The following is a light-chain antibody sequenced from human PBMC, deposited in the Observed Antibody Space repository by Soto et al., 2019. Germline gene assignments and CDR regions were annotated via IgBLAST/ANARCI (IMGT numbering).Light chain of an antibody. CDR1: QSISTY. Sequence: IQMTQSPSSLSASVGNRVTITCRASQSISTYLNWYQKKPGKAPTLLIYAASNLQSGVPSRCRGSRSGTEFTLTVSSLQPEDFATYYCLQDHDDSWTFGQGTKVDI. V-gene: IGKV1-6*01. CDR2: AAS. CDR3: LQDHDDSWT. J-gene: IGKJ1*01.